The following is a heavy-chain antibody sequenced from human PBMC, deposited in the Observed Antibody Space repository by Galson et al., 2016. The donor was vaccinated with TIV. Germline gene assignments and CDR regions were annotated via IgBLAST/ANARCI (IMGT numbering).Heavy chain of an antibody. Sequence: SLRLSCAASGFTFASYGMHWVRQAPGKGLEWVTLMWYDGSDKYYADSVKGRFTISRDNSKNTLYLQMTSLRAGDTAMYYCGRAFYNNGWFIEYWGQGTLVTVSS. CDR1: GFTFASYG. D-gene: IGHD6-19*01. CDR2: MWYDGSDK. J-gene: IGHJ4*02. V-gene: IGHV3-33*01. CDR3: GRAFYNNGWFIEY.